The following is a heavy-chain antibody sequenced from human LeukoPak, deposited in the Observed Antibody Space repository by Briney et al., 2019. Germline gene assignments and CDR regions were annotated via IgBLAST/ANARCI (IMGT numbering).Heavy chain of an antibody. CDR1: GFTFSIYG. J-gene: IGHJ4*02. Sequence: GGSLRLSCAASGFTFSIYGMHWVRQAPGKGLEWVALISYDGSNKYYADSVKGRFNISRDNSKNTLYLQMNSLRAEDTAVYYCARGAGPPYDILTGYDYWGQGTLVTVSS. CDR3: ARGAGPPYDILTGYDY. D-gene: IGHD3-9*01. CDR2: ISYDGSNK. V-gene: IGHV3-30*03.